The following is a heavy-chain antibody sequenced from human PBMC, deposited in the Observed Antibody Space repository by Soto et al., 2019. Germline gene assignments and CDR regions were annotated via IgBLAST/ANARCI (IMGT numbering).Heavy chain of an antibody. V-gene: IGHV3-9*01. J-gene: IGHJ2*01. D-gene: IGHD6-19*01. CDR3: AKDRGGHSSADWYFDL. CDR1: GFTFDDYA. CDR2: ISWNSGSI. Sequence: EVQLVESGGGLVQPGRSLRLSCAASGFTFDDYAMHWVRQAPGKGLEWVSGISWNSGSIGYADSVKGRFTISRDNAKNSLYLQMNSLRAEDTALYYCAKDRGGHSSADWYFDLWGRRTLVTVSS.